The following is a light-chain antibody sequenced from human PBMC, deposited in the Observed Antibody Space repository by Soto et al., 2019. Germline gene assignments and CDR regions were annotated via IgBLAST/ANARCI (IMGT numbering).Light chain of an antibody. CDR2: ATS. Sequence: EVFRSQCSPSLSKTTGERASLSCTASQSVSSNLAWYQQKPGQTPWLLIYATSTRATGIPASFSGSGSGTEFTLTISSLQSEDFGLNYCQHYYSWPLTLRGGTKVDIK. CDR1: QSVSSN. J-gene: IGKJ4*02. CDR3: QHYYSWPLT. V-gene: IGKV3-15*01.